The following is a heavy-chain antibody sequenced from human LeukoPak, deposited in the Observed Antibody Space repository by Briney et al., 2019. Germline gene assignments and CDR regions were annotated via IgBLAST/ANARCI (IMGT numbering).Heavy chain of an antibody. J-gene: IGHJ4*02. CDR3: ARQEVDTAGPEILHFDY. D-gene: IGHD5-18*01. Sequence: SQTLSLTCTVSGGSISSGGYYWSWIRQPPGKGLEWIGYIYHSGSTYYNPSLKSRVTISVDRSKNQFSLKLSSVTAADTAVYYCARQEVDTAGPEILHFDYWGQGTLVTVSS. V-gene: IGHV4-30-2*01. CDR1: GGSISSGGYY. CDR2: IYHSGST.